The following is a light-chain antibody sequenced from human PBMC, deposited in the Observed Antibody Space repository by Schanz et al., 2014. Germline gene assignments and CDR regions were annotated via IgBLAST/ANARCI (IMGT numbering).Light chain of an antibody. CDR2: DVS. J-gene: IGLJ3*02. CDR3: CSFVGSWV. V-gene: IGLV2-18*02. CDR1: SSDVGSYNR. Sequence: QSALTQPPSVSGSPGQSVTISCTGTSSDVGSYNRVSWYQQPPGTAPKLIIYDVSDRPSGVSNRISGSKSGNTASLTISGLQTDDEADYYCCSFVGSWVFGGGTKLTVL.